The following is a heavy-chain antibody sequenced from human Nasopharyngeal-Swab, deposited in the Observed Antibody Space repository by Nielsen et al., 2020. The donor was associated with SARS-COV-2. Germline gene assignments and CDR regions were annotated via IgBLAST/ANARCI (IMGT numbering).Heavy chain of an antibody. D-gene: IGHD6-13*01. CDR3: ARAPTRSRYSSSLGAFDI. CDR2: IYYSGST. J-gene: IGHJ3*02. CDR1: GGSISSYY. V-gene: IGHV4-59*01. Sequence: SETLSLTCTVSGGSISSYYWSWIRQPTVKGLECIGYIYYSGSTNYNPSLKSRVTISVDTSKNQFSLKLSSVTAADTAVYYCARAPTRSRYSSSLGAFDIWGQGTMVTVSS.